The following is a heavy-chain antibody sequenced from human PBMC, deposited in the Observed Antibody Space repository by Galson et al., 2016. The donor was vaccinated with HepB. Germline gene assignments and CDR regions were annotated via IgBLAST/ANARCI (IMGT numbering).Heavy chain of an antibody. V-gene: IGHV1-18*01. J-gene: IGHJ4*02. CDR1: GYTFTSYG. CDR2: ISAYNGNT. D-gene: IGHD1-26*01. Sequence: SVKVSCKASGYTFTSYGISWVRQAPGQGLEWMGWISAYNGNTNYAQKLQGRVTMTTDTSTSTAYMELRSLRSDDTAVYYCAREGSPTEWELPHFDYWGQGTLVTVSS. CDR3: AREGSPTEWELPHFDY.